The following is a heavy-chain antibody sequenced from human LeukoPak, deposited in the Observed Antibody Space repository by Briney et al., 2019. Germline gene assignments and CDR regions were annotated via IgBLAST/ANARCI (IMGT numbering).Heavy chain of an antibody. CDR3: ARSYLRFLEWFLFDP. J-gene: IGHJ5*02. V-gene: IGHV4-31*03. D-gene: IGHD3-3*01. CDR1: GGSISSGGYY. Sequence: PSQTLSLTCTVSGGSISSGGYYWSWIRQHPGKGLEWIGYIYYSGSTYYNPSLKSRVTISVDTSKNQFSLKLSSVTAADTAVYYCARSYLRFLEWFLFDPWGQGTLVTVSS. CDR2: IYYSGST.